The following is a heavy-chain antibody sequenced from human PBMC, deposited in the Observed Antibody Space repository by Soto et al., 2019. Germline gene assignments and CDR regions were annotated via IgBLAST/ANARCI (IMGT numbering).Heavy chain of an antibody. J-gene: IGHJ3*02. Sequence: GGSLRLSCAASGFTFSSYWMSWVRQAPGKGLEWVANIKQDGGEKYYVDSVKGRFTISRDNAKNSLYLQMNSLRAEETAVYYCARCPLFSSGWYGDAFDIWGQGTMVTVSS. V-gene: IGHV3-7*01. D-gene: IGHD6-19*01. CDR1: GFTFSSYW. CDR2: IKQDGGEK. CDR3: ARCPLFSSGWYGDAFDI.